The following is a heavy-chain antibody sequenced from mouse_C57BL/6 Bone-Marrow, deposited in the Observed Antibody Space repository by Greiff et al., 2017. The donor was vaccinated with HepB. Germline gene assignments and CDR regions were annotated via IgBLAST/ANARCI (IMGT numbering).Heavy chain of an antibody. CDR2: INYDGSST. D-gene: IGHD1-1*01. Sequence: EVQVVESEGGLVQPGSSMKLSCTASGFTFSDYYMAWVRQVPEKGLEWVANINYDGSSTYYLDSLKSRFIISRDNAKNILYLQMSSLKSEDTATYYCARVTTVVEYFDVWGTGTTVTVSS. CDR3: ARVTTVVEYFDV. V-gene: IGHV5-16*01. CDR1: GFTFSDYY. J-gene: IGHJ1*03.